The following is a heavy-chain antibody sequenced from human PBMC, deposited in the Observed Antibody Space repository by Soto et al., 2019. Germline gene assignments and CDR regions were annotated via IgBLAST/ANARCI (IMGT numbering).Heavy chain of an antibody. CDR3: ARQTYNWDDDAFDI. V-gene: IGHV5-51*01. J-gene: IGHJ3*02. CDR2: IYPGDSDT. CDR1: GYSFTSYW. D-gene: IGHD1-20*01. Sequence: GESLKISCKGSGYSFTSYWIGWVRQMPGKGLEWMGTIYPGDSDTRYSPSFQGQVTISADNTISTAYLQWSSLKASDTAMYYCARQTYNWDDDAFDIWGQGTMVTVSS.